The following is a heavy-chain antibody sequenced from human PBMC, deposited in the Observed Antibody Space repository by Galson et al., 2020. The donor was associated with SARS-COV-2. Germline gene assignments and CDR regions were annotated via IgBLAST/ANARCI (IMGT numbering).Heavy chain of an antibody. CDR3: AREDIILGTFDY. Sequence: ASVKVSCKASGGTFSSYAISWVRQAPGQGLEWMGWISAYNGNTNYAQKLQGRVTMTTDTSTSTAYMELRSLRSDDTAVYYCAREDIILGTFDYWGQGTLVTVSS. CDR1: GGTFSSYA. CDR2: ISAYNGNT. V-gene: IGHV1-18*01. J-gene: IGHJ4*02. D-gene: IGHD2-15*01.